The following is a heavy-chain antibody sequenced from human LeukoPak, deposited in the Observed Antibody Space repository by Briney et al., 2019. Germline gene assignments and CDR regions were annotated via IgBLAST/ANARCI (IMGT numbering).Heavy chain of an antibody. CDR2: INHSGST. D-gene: IGHD3-3*01. J-gene: IGHJ5*02. Sequence: TSETLSLTCAVYGGSFSGYYWSWIRQPPGKGLEWIGEINHSGSTNYNPSLKSRVTISVDTPKNQFSLKLSSVTAADTAVYYCARGRSITIFGVVILNWFDPWGQGTLVTVSS. CDR3: ARGRSITIFGVVILNWFDP. CDR1: GGSFSGYY. V-gene: IGHV4-34*01.